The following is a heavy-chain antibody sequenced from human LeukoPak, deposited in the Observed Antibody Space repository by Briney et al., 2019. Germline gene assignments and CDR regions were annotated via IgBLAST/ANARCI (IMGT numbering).Heavy chain of an antibody. CDR1: GFTFSSYA. D-gene: IGHD3-16*01. Sequence: GGSLRLSCSASGFTFSSYAMHWVRQAPGKGLEYVSAISSNGGSTYYADSVKGRFTISRDNSKNTLYLQMSSLRAEDTAVYYCVKGYWGSMVRYWDQETLVTVFS. J-gene: IGHJ4*02. V-gene: IGHV3-64D*09. CDR3: VKGYWGSMVRY. CDR2: ISSNGGST.